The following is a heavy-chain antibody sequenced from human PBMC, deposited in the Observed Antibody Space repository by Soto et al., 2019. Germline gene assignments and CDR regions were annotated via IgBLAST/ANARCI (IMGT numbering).Heavy chain of an antibody. V-gene: IGHV3-23*01. Sequence: EVQLLESGGGLVQPGGSLRLSCAASGFIFSSNDMNWVRQAPGKGLEWVSFINESGGRTYYSDSVRGRFTISRDTSRNTLHLQMNSLRAEDTAVYYCAKDKALGNWGPGTMVTVSS. CDR2: INESGGRT. J-gene: IGHJ3*02. CDR1: GFIFSSND. CDR3: AKDKALGN.